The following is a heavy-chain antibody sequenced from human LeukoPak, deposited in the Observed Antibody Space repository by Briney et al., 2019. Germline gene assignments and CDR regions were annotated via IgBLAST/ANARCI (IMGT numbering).Heavy chain of an antibody. CDR3: ARDQVELCSSGSCYVIDN. J-gene: IGHJ4*02. CDR2: MSYDGSNK. D-gene: IGHD2-15*01. Sequence: PGGSLRPSCAASGFTFDIYAMHWVRQAPGKGLEWVAVMSYDGSNKYYADSAKGRFTISRDNSRNTLHLQMSSLRAADTAVYYCARDQVELCSSGSCYVIDNWGPGTLVAVSS. CDR1: GFTFDIYA. V-gene: IGHV3-30*04.